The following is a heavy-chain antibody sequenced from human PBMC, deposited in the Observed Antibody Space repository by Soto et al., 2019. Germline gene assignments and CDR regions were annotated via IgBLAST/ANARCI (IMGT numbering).Heavy chain of an antibody. CDR1: GFSLITSGVG. V-gene: IGHV2-5*02. CDR3: AHTMAPRIFDS. CDR2: IYWDDDK. Sequence: QITLNEAGPTLVKPTQTLTLTCSFSGFSLITSGVGVGWIRQPPGKALEWLALIYWDDDKGYSTSLKSRLTITKDTSRNQVVLTMTNMVPADTATYYCAHTMAPRIFDSLGQGTLVTGSS. J-gene: IGHJ4*02.